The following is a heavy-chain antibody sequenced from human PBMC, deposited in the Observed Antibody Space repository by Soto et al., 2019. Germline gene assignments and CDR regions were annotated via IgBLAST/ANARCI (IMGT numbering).Heavy chain of an antibody. J-gene: IGHJ6*02. Sequence: ASVKVSCKASGYTFSSYYMHWLRQAPGQMPEWMKIINHSGGSTSYAQKFPGRVTMTRDTSTSTVYIELSSLRSEDTAVYYCARDGAPTTVDYYYYGMDVWGQGTTVTVSS. CDR1: GYTFSSYY. D-gene: IGHD4-17*01. V-gene: IGHV1-46*01. CDR2: INHSGGST. CDR3: ARDGAPTTVDYYYYGMDV.